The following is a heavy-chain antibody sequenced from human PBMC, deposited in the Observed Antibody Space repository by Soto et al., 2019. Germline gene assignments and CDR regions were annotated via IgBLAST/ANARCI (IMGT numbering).Heavy chain of an antibody. D-gene: IGHD3-10*01. CDR1: GGSISSGGYY. CDR2: IYYSGST. CDR3: ARAARGYYYYMDV. Sequence: TSETLSLTCTVSGGSISSGGYYWSWIRQHPGKGLEWIGYIYYSGSTYYNPSLKSRVTISVDTSKNQFSLKLSSVTAADTAAYYCARAARGYYYYMDVWGKGTTVTVSS. J-gene: IGHJ6*03. V-gene: IGHV4-31*03.